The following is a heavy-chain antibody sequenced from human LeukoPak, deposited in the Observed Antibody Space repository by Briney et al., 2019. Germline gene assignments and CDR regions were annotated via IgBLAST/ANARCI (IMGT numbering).Heavy chain of an antibody. D-gene: IGHD1-26*01. CDR1: TGSMSGYF. Sequence: SETLSLTCTVSTGSMSGYFWTWLRQPAGKGLEWIWRIYTTGSAYYNPSLESRVTFSLDTSNNQFSLDVTSVTAADTAVYFCARGRELTGVAGHYSFDYWGQGILVSVSS. CDR3: ARGRELTGVAGHYSFDY. J-gene: IGHJ4*02. CDR2: IYTTGSA. V-gene: IGHV4-4*07.